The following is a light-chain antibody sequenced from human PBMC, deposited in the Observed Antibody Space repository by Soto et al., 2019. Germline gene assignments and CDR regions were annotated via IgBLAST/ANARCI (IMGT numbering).Light chain of an antibody. J-gene: IGKJ3*01. CDR3: QRYNSYRFT. CDR2: DAS. CDR1: QSISSW. Sequence: DIQMTQSPSTLSASVGDRVTITCRASQSISSWLAWYQQKPGKAPKLLIYDASSLESGVTSRFSGSGSGTEFSLTISSLQPDDFATYCCQRYNSYRFTFGPGTKVDIK. V-gene: IGKV1-5*01.